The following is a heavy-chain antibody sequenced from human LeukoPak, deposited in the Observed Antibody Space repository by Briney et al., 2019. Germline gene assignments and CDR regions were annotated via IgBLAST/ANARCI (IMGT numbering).Heavy chain of an antibody. CDR1: GFTFDDYA. CDR2: ISGDGSRT. J-gene: IGHJ4*02. CDR3: ARVRPTRFVESSGWLELGY. V-gene: IGHV3-43*02. Sequence: GGSLRLSCAASGFTFDDYAMHWVSHAPGKGLEWVSLISGDGSRTYYADSVKGRFTISRDNSKNSLYLQMSSLRTEDTAFYYCARVRPTRFVESSGWLELGYWGQGTLVTVSS. D-gene: IGHD6-19*01.